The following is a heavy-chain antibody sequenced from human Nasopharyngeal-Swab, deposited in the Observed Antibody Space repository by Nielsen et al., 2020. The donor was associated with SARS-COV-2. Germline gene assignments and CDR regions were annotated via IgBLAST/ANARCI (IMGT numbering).Heavy chain of an antibody. CDR2: ISWNSGSI. V-gene: IGHV3-9*01. J-gene: IGHJ4*02. D-gene: IGHD2-15*01. CDR1: GFTFDDYA. CDR3: AKDRYKVVVAATPDY. Sequence: SLKLSCAASGFTFDDYAMHWVRQAPGKGLEWVSGISWNSGSIGYADSVKGRFTISRDNAKNSLYLQMNSLRAEDTALYYCAKDRYKVVVAATPDYWGQGTLVTVSS.